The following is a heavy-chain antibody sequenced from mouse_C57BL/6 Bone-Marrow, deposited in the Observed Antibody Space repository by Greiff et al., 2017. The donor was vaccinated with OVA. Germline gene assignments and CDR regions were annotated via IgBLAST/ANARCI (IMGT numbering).Heavy chain of an antibody. CDR2: IWSGGST. J-gene: IGHJ4*01. V-gene: IGHV2-2*02. Sequence: VKVVESGPGLVQPSQSLSITCTVSGFSLTSYGVHWVRQSPGKGLEWLGVIWSGGSTDYNAAFISRLSISKDNSKSQVFFKMNSLQANDTAIYYCARKIRQDAMDYWGQGTSVTVSS. CDR3: ARKIRQDAMDY. D-gene: IGHD2-12*01. CDR1: GFSLTSYG.